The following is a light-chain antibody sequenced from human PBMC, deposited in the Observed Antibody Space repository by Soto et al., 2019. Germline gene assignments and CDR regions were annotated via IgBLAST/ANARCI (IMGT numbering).Light chain of an antibody. CDR3: QQRSNWPSWT. V-gene: IGKV3-11*01. J-gene: IGKJ1*01. CDR2: DAS. Sequence: EIVLTHSPATLSLSPCERATLSFSASQSVSSYLAWYQQKPGQAPRLLIYDASNRATGIPARFSGSGSGTDFTLTISSLEPEDFAVYYCQQRSNWPSWTFGQGTKVDNK. CDR1: QSVSSY.